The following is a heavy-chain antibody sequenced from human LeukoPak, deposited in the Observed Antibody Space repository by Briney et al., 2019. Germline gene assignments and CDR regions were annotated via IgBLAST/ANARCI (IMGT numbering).Heavy chain of an antibody. CDR3: ARVVGLNEWEPHY. D-gene: IGHD1-26*01. Sequence: ASVKVSCKASGYTFTGYYMHWVRQAPGQGLEWMGWISPYNGNTDYAQNLQGRVTMTTDTSTSTAYMELRSLRSDDTAVYYCARVVGLNEWEPHYWGQGTLVTVSS. J-gene: IGHJ4*02. CDR1: GYTFTGYY. CDR2: ISPYNGNT. V-gene: IGHV1-18*04.